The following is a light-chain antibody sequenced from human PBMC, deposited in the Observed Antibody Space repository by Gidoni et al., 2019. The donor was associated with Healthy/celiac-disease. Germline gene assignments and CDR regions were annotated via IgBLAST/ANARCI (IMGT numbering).Light chain of an antibody. CDR2: AAS. Sequence: DIQLTQSPSFLSASVGDRVPITCRASQAISRYLAWYQQKPGKAPKLLIYAASTLQRGVPSRFSGSGSGTELTLTISSLQPEDFATYYCQQLNSYPYTFGQGTKLEIK. V-gene: IGKV1-9*01. J-gene: IGKJ2*01. CDR3: QQLNSYPYT. CDR1: QAISRY.